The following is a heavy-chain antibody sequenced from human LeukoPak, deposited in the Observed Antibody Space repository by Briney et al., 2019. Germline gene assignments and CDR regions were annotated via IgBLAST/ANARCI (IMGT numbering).Heavy chain of an antibody. Sequence: PGGSLRLSCAASGFTFSSYGMHWIRQPPGKGLEWLGYIYYSGSSNYNPSLKSRVTISVDTSKNQFSLKLSSVTAADTAVYYCARVPRSYYYYYYMDVWGKGTTVTVSS. CDR2: IYYSGSS. CDR3: ARVPRSYYYYYYMDV. J-gene: IGHJ6*03. CDR1: GFTFSSYG. V-gene: IGHV4-59*01.